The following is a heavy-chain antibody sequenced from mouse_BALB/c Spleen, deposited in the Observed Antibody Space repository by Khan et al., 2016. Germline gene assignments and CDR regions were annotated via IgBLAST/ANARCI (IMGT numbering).Heavy chain of an antibody. J-gene: IGHJ4*01. V-gene: IGHV2-6-7*01. CDR3: ARDGWGYYAMDY. CDR1: GFSLGAYG. D-gene: IGHD2-2*01. CDR2: IWGDGST. Sequence: VELVESGPGLVAPSQSLSITCTVAGFSLGAYGVNWVRQPPGKGLEWLGMIWGDGSTDYNSALKSRLNITKDNSKSQVFLKMNSLQSDDTARYYCARDGWGYYAMDYWGQGTSVTVS.